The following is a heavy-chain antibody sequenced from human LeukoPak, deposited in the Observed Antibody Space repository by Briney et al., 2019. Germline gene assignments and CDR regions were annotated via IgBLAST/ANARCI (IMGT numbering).Heavy chain of an antibody. CDR3: ARSSYSSSSSV. CDR1: GFTFSGSW. D-gene: IGHD6-6*01. Sequence: GGSLRLSCAVSGFTFSGSWMSWSRQAPGKGLEWVASINSDGSEGYYADVVKGRFTISRDNAKNSLYLQINSLRAEDTAVYYCARSSYSSSSSVWGQGTMVTVSA. J-gene: IGHJ3*01. CDR2: INSDGSEG. V-gene: IGHV3-7*03.